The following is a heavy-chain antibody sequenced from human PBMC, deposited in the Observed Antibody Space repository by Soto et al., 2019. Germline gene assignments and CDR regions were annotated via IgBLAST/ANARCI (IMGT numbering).Heavy chain of an antibody. V-gene: IGHV3-48*02. CDR3: ARSGYGPYYFHY. CDR1: GFTFSYYG. J-gene: IGHJ4*01. D-gene: IGHD5-18*01. CDR2: INSDSDTI. Sequence: GVSLRLSCAASGFTFSYYGLSWVRQAPGKGLEWISYINSDSDTIYYADSVKGRFTISRENAKNSLYLQMSSLRDEDTAVYYCARSGYGPYYFHYWGHGTMVTVYS.